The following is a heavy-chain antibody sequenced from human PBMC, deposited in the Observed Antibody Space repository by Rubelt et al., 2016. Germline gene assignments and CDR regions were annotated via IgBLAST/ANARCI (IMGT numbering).Heavy chain of an antibody. V-gene: IGHV4-34*01. J-gene: IGHJ4*02. D-gene: IGHD3-3*01. CDR1: GGSFSGYY. CDR2: IYYSGST. Sequence: QVQLQQWGAGLLKPSETLSLTCAVYGGSFSGYYWSWIRQPPGKGLEWIGSIYYSGSTYYNPSLKIRVTISVDTSKNQFSLKLSSVTAADTAVYYCAGRGSYYDFWSGYYYEGFDYWGQGTLVTVSS. CDR3: AGRGSYYDFWSGYYYEGFDY.